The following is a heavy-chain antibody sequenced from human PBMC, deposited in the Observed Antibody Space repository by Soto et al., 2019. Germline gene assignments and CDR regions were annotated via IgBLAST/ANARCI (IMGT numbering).Heavy chain of an antibody. CDR3: AKDPYCSSTSCQNWFDP. CDR2: ISGSGGST. J-gene: IGHJ5*02. CDR1: GFTFSSYA. Sequence: GGSLRLSCAASGFTFSSYAMSWVRQAPGKGLEWVSAISGSGGSTYYADSVKGRFTISRDNSKKTLYLQMNSLRAEDTAVYYCAKDPYCSSTSCQNWFDPWGQGTLVTVSS. V-gene: IGHV3-23*01. D-gene: IGHD2-2*01.